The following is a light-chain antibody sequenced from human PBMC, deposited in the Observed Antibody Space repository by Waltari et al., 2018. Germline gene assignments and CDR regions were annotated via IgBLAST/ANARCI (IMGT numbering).Light chain of an antibody. CDR1: SSDAGSYHL. CDR3: CSYVRDITWV. V-gene: IGLV2-23*01. J-gene: IGLJ3*02. CDR2: EGT. Sequence: QSALTQPASVSGSPGQSITISCTRTSSDAGSYHLVSWYQHHPGKAPKLMIYEGTKRPSGVSDRFSGSKSGDTASLTISGLQAEDEADYYCCSYVRDITWVFGGGTKLTVL.